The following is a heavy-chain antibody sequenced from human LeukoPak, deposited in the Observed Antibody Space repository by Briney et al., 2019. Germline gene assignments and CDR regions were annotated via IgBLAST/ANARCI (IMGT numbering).Heavy chain of an antibody. V-gene: IGHV1-2*02. J-gene: IGHJ4*02. D-gene: IGHD6-13*01. Sequence: ASVKVSCKAFGYTFTGYYMHWVRQAPGQGLEWMGWINPNSGGTKYAQKFQGRVTMTRDTSISTAYMELSRLRSDDTAVYYCARVGRGIAAAGTELADYWGQGTLVTVSS. CDR3: ARVGRGIAAAGTELADY. CDR2: INPNSGGT. CDR1: GYTFTGYY.